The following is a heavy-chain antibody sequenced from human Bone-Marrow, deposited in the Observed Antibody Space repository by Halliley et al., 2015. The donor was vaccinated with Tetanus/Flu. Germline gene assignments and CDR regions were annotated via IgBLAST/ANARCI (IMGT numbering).Heavy chain of an antibody. CDR1: GFTFDDYA. J-gene: IGHJ6*02. CDR3: TRDIEVVVAATYYYYYGMDV. CDR2: IRSKASGGTT. D-gene: IGHD2-15*01. V-gene: IGHV3-49*04. Sequence: SLRLSCTASGFTFDDYALSWVRQAPGKGLEWVGCIRSKASGGTTEYAATVKGRFTISRDDSKSIAYLQMNSLKTEDTAVYYCTRDIEVVVAATYYYYYGMDVWGQGTTVPVSS.